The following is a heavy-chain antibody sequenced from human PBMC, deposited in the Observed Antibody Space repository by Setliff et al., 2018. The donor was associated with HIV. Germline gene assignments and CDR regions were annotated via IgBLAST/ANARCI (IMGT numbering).Heavy chain of an antibody. J-gene: IGHJ6*03. D-gene: IGHD3-22*01. CDR3: ARCGPNYDSSGYYYMDV. V-gene: IGHV1-18*01. CDR2: ISTYNGNT. Sequence: ASVKVSCKASGYTFTSYGITWVRQAPGQGLEWMGWISTYNGNTHYAQKLQGRVTMTTDTSTSTAYMELRSLRSDDTAVYYCARCGPNYDSSGYYYMDVWGKGTTVTVSS. CDR1: GYTFTSYG.